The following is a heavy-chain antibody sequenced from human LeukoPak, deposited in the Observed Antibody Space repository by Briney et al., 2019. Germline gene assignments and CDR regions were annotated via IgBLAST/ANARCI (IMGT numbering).Heavy chain of an antibody. CDR2: INSEQTNK. D-gene: IGHD3-16*01. J-gene: IGHJ4*02. V-gene: IGHV3-74*01. CDR1: GFSFSNYW. Sequence: GGSLRLSCAASGFSFSNYWMHWVRQAPGKGLVWVSHINSEQTNKRYADFVKGRFTISRDNAKNSLYLQMNSLRAEDTAVYYCASSGGPYDYVWGSQFDYWGQGTLVTVSS. CDR3: ASSGGPYDYVWGSQFDY.